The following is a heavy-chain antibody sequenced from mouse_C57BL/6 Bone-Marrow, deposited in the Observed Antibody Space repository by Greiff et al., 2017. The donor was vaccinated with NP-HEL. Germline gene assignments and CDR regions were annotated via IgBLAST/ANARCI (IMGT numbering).Heavy chain of an antibody. D-gene: IGHD2-5*01. V-gene: IGHV1-62-2*01. CDR2: FYPGSGSI. CDR3: ARHEEVDYSNYEGWFAY. CDR1: GYTFTEYT. J-gene: IGHJ3*01. Sequence: VQLQQSGAELVKPGASVKLSCKASGYTFTEYTIHWVKQRSGQGLEWIGWFYPGSGSIKYNEKFKDKATLTADKSSSAVYMELSRLTSEDSAVYFCARHEEVDYSNYEGWFAYWGQGTLVTVSA.